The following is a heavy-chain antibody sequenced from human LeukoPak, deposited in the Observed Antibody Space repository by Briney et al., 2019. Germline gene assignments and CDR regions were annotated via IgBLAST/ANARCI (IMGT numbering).Heavy chain of an antibody. CDR3: ARDLPAASIAAAGDFDY. J-gene: IGHJ4*02. CDR2: ISGSGGST. D-gene: IGHD6-13*01. V-gene: IGHV3-23*01. Sequence: PGGSLRLSCAASGFTFSSYAMSWVRQAPGKGLEWVSAISGSGGSTYYADSVKGRFTISRDNSKNTLYLQMNSLRAEDTAVYYCARDLPAASIAAAGDFDYWGQGTLVAVSS. CDR1: GFTFSSYA.